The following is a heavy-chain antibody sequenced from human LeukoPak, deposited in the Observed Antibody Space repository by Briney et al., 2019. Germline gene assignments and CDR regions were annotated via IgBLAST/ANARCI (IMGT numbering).Heavy chain of an antibody. V-gene: IGHV4-39*02. CDR1: GGSISSSSYY. Sequence: PSETLSLTCTVSGGSISSSSYYWGWIRQPPGKGLEWIGSIYYSGSTYYNPSLKSRVTISVDTSKNQFSLKLSSVTAADTAVYYCARDPDIVWGQGTLVTVSS. J-gene: IGHJ4*02. D-gene: IGHD5-12*01. CDR2: IYYSGST. CDR3: ARDPDIV.